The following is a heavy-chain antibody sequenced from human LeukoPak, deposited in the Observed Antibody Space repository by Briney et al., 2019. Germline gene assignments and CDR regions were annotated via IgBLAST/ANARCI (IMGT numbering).Heavy chain of an antibody. CDR2: VSGSGFSA. V-gene: IGHV3-23*01. D-gene: IGHD5-18*01. CDR1: GFTFDDYG. Sequence: PGGSLRLSCAASGFTFDDYGMNWVRQAPGKGPEWVSAVSGSGFSAYYADSVKGRFTISRDNSKNTVDLQMNSLRAEDTAVYYCAKDRFGYSFGHDDAFDLWGQGTMVTVSS. J-gene: IGHJ3*01. CDR3: AKDRFGYSFGHDDAFDL.